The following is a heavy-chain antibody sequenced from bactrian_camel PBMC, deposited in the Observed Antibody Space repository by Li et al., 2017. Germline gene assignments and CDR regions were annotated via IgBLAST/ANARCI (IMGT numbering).Heavy chain of an antibody. CDR3: AATTSFCYRWPPHHSEFNS. V-gene: IGHV3S1*01. CDR1: TYDCCC. D-gene: IGHD3*01. Sequence: HVQLVESGGGSVQAGGSLKLSCVITYDCCCVGWLRQYPGKDREGVAFIYNGGVSTYYDDSVKGRFTISKDNAKNALYLQMNALEPDDTAMYYCAATTSFCYRWPPHHSEFNSWGQGTQVTVS. J-gene: IGHJ4*01. CDR2: IYNGGVST.